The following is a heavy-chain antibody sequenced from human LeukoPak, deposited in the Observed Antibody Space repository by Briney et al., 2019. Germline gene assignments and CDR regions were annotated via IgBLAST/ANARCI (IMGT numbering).Heavy chain of an antibody. CDR3: ASIVGAKVGYFDY. Sequence: GGSLRLSCAASGFTFSSYSMTWVRQAPGKGLEWVSSISSSSSYIYYADSVKGRFTISRDNAKNSLYLQMNSLRAEDTAVYYCASIVGAKVGYFDYWGQGTLVTVSP. D-gene: IGHD1-26*01. V-gene: IGHV3-21*01. J-gene: IGHJ4*02. CDR2: ISSSSSYI. CDR1: GFTFSSYS.